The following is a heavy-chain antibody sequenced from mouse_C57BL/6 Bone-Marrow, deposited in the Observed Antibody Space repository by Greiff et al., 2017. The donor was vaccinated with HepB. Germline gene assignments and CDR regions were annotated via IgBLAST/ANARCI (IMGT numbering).Heavy chain of an antibody. CDR3: ASGGYGYDGFAY. CDR2: ISSGSSTI. CDR1: GFTFSDYG. V-gene: IGHV5-17*01. J-gene: IGHJ3*01. Sequence: EVQLQQSGGGLVKPGGSLKLSCAASGFTFSDYGMHWVRQAPEKGLEWVAYISSGSSTIYYADTVKGRFTISRDNAKNTLFLQMTSLRSEDTAMYYCASGGYGYDGFAYWGQGTLVTVSA. D-gene: IGHD2-2*01.